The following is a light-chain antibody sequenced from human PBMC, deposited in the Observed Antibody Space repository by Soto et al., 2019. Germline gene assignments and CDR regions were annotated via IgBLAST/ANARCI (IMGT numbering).Light chain of an antibody. Sequence: DIQIPQSPSTISASVGDRVTITCRASQGISSWLASYPHKAGKALKVLIDQASSFEGGGPARFSGSGSGQEFTLTISSLQPDDFATYYFQQYSRHWATFGQGTKVDI. V-gene: IGKV1-5*03. CDR3: QQYSRHWAT. CDR1: QGISSW. CDR2: QAS. J-gene: IGKJ1*01.